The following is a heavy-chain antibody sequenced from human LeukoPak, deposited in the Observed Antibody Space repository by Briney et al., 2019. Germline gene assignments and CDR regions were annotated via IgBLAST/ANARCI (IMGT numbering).Heavy chain of an antibody. Sequence: SETLSLTCTVSGGSISRYYWGWIRQPPGKGLEWIGNIYYSGSTNYNPSLKSRVTISVDTSKNQFSLKLSSVTAADTAVYYCTRGSIAYYYMDVWGKGTTVTISS. CDR3: TRGSIAYYYMDV. CDR1: GGSISRYY. CDR2: IYYSGST. D-gene: IGHD3-22*01. V-gene: IGHV4-59*01. J-gene: IGHJ6*03.